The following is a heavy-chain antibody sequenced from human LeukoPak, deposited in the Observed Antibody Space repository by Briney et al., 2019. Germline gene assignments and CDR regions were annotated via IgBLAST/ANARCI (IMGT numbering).Heavy chain of an antibody. J-gene: IGHJ4*02. CDR3: ARDRGYSTFDY. D-gene: IGHD3-22*01. CDR1: GFTFSTYW. Sequence: GGSLRLSCAASGFTFSTYWMSWVRQAPGKGLEWVANINQDGSEKNFVDSVKGRFTISRDNAKNSLKLQMNSLRAEDTAVYYCARDRGYSTFDYWGQGTLVTVSS. V-gene: IGHV3-7*01. CDR2: INQDGSEK.